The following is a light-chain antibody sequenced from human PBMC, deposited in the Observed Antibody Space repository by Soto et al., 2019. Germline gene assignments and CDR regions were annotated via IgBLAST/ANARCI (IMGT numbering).Light chain of an antibody. J-gene: IGKJ2*01. CDR3: QQYGSSPNT. Sequence: IVLTQSPGTLSLSPGERATLSCRASQSVSSSYLAWYQQKPGQAPRLLLYGASSRATGIPDRFSGSGSGTDFTLTISRLEPEDFAVYYCQQYGSSPNTFGQGTKLEIK. CDR1: QSVSSSY. CDR2: GAS. V-gene: IGKV3-20*01.